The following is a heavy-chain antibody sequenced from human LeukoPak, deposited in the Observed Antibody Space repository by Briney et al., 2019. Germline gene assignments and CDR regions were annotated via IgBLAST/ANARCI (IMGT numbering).Heavy chain of an antibody. CDR2: INHDGGDK. CDR1: GFTFSNAW. D-gene: IGHD4-17*01. CDR3: AITGGPTVTAFDL. Sequence: GGSLRLSFAASGFTFSNAWMRWVRQAPGKGLEGVANINHDGGDKNYVDSVKGRFTISRDNAKSSLYLQMNSLRVEDTAVYYCAITGGPTVTAFDLWGQGILVTVSP. V-gene: IGHV3-7*02. J-gene: IGHJ4*02.